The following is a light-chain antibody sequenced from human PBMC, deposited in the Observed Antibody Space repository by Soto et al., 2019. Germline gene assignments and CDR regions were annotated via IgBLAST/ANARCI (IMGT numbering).Light chain of an antibody. CDR1: QSVGDN. Sequence: ERVMTQSPATLSVSPGEGATLSCRASQSVGDNLAWYQQKPGQAPRLLIYRASTRATGIPDRFSGSGSGTEFTLTITSLQSEDFAVYYCQQYNNWPPYTFGQGTKLEIK. V-gene: IGKV3-15*01. J-gene: IGKJ2*01. CDR2: RAS. CDR3: QQYNNWPPYT.